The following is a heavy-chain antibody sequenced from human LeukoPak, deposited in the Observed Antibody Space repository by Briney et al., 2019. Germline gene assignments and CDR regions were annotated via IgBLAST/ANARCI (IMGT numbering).Heavy chain of an antibody. Sequence: ASVKVSCKASGYTFTGYYMHWVRQAPGQGLKWMGWINPNSGGTNYAQKFQGRVTMTRDTSISTAYMELSRLRSDDTAVYYCVYSSSWYDWFDPWGQGTLVTVSS. D-gene: IGHD6-13*01. CDR1: GYTFTGYY. CDR3: VYSSSWYDWFDP. J-gene: IGHJ5*02. CDR2: INPNSGGT. V-gene: IGHV1-2*02.